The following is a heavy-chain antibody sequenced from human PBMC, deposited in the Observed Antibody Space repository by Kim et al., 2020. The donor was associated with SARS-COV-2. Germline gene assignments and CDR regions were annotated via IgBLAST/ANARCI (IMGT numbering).Heavy chain of an antibody. J-gene: IGHJ1*01. CDR1: GFTFSSYE. D-gene: IGHD6-6*01. CDR3: ARGGGIAALLF. V-gene: IGHV3-48*03. CDR2: ISISADII. Sequence: GGSLRLSCAASGFTFSSYEMNWVRQAPGKGLEWVSYISISADIIHYADSVKGRFTISRDNAKNSLYLQMNSLRVEDTAVYYCARGGGIAALLFGVQGTL.